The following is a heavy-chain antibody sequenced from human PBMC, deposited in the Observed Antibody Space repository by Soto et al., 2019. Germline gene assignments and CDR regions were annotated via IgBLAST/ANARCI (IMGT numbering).Heavy chain of an antibody. J-gene: IGHJ6*02. CDR1: GYTFTSYG. Sequence: QVQLVQSGAEVKKPGASVKVSXXASGYTFTSYGISWVRQAPGQGLEWMGWISAYNGNTNYAQKLQGRVTMTTDTSTSTAYMELRSLRSDDTAVYYCAIHCGGDCYFQGGMDVWGQGTTVTVSS. CDR3: AIHCGGDCYFQGGMDV. D-gene: IGHD2-21*02. CDR2: ISAYNGNT. V-gene: IGHV1-18*04.